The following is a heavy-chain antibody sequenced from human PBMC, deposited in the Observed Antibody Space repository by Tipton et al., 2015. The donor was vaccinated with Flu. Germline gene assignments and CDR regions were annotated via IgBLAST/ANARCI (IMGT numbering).Heavy chain of an antibody. CDR1: GFTFSNYW. Sequence: SLRLSCAASGFTFSNYWMNWVRQAPGKGLEWVANTNQDESEKYYVDSVRGRFIISRDNAQNSLHLQMNSLRAEDTAVYYCAGELRFGEFDAFDIWGQGTLVTVSS. CDR3: AGELRFGEFDAFDI. CDR2: TNQDESEK. J-gene: IGHJ3*02. D-gene: IGHD3-10*01. V-gene: IGHV3-7*01.